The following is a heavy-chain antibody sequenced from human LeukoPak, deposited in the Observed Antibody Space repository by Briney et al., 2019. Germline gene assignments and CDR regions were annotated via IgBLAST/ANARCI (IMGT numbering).Heavy chain of an antibody. CDR1: GYTFTSYD. V-gene: IGHV1-8*01. Sequence: ASVKVSCKASGYTFTSYDINWMRQATGQGLEWMGWMNPNSGNTGYAQKFQGRVTMTRNTSISTAYMELSSLRSEDTAVYYCARVSGSYYESDYWGQGTLVTVSS. J-gene: IGHJ4*02. CDR3: ARVSGSYYESDY. CDR2: MNPNSGNT. D-gene: IGHD1-26*01.